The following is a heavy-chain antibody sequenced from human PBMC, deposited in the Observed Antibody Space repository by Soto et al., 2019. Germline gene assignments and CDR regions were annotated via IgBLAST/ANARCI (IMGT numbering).Heavy chain of an antibody. J-gene: IGHJ4*02. CDR2: ISAYNGNT. CDR1: GYTFTSYG. V-gene: IGHV1-18*01. D-gene: IGHD3-10*01. CDR3: ARSITMVRGVILYYFDY. Sequence: ASVKVSCKASGYTFTSYGISWVRQAPGQGLEWMGWISAYNGNTNYAQKLQGRVTMTTDTSTSTAYMELRSLRSDDTAVYYCARSITMVRGVILYYFDYWGQGTLVTVSS.